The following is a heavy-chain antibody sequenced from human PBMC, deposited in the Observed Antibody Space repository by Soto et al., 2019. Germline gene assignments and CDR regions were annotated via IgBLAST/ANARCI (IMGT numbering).Heavy chain of an antibody. Sequence: QVQLVQSGAEVKKPGASVKVSCKASGYTFTSYGISWVRQAPGQGLEWMGWISAYNGNTNYAQKLQGRVTMTTGTSKSTAYMELRSLRSDDTAVYYCARGRGPRDYYDSSGYPFDYWGQGTLVTVSS. CDR3: ARGRGPRDYYDSSGYPFDY. J-gene: IGHJ4*02. CDR2: ISAYNGNT. D-gene: IGHD3-22*01. V-gene: IGHV1-18*01. CDR1: GYTFTSYG.